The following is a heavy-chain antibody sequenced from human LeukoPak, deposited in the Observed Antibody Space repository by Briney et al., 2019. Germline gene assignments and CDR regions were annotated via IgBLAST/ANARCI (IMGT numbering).Heavy chain of an antibody. Sequence: PGGSLRLSCASSGFTFSDYYMSWIRQAPGKGLEWVSHISGSSTYTNYADSVKGRFTISRDNANNSLYLQMNSLTAEDTAVFYCARVGSRGYYFDYWGQEPWSASPQ. CDR1: GFTFSDYY. CDR2: ISGSSTYT. V-gene: IGHV3-11*06. CDR3: ARVGSRGYYFDY. D-gene: IGHD1-26*01. J-gene: IGHJ4*01.